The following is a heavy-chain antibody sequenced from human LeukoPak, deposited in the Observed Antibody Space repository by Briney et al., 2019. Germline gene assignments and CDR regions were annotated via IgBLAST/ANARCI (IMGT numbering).Heavy chain of an antibody. Sequence: PSETLSLTCTVSGYAIGSGYYWGWIRQPPGEGLEWIGIIFHSGTTYYNPSLKSRVTISMDTSKNQFSLKLSSVTAADTAMYYCARRGSGIYWFDPWGQGTLVTVSS. CDR3: ARRGSGIYWFDP. CDR2: IFHSGTT. CDR1: GYAIGSGYY. J-gene: IGHJ5*02. D-gene: IGHD1-26*01. V-gene: IGHV4-38-2*02.